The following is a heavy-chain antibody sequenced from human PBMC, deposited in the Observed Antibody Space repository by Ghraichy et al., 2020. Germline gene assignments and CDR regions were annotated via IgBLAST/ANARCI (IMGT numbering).Heavy chain of an antibody. Sequence: SETLSLTCAVYGGSFSGYYWSWIRQPPGKGLEWIGEINHSGSTNYNPSLKSRVTISVDTSKNQFSLKMSSVTAADTAVYYCARGNVDSWDYYFDYWGQGTLVTVSS. J-gene: IGHJ4*02. V-gene: IGHV4-34*01. D-gene: IGHD2-15*01. CDR2: INHSGST. CDR1: GGSFSGYY. CDR3: ARGNVDSWDYYFDY.